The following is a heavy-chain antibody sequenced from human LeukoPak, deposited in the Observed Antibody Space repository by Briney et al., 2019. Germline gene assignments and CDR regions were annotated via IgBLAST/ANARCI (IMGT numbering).Heavy chain of an antibody. Sequence: GGSLRLSCAASGFTFSSYSMNWVRQAPGKGLEWVSSISSSSSYIYYADSVKGRFTISRDNAKNSLYLQMNSLRAEDTAVYYCARSADGYTDFDYWGQGTLVTVSS. CDR2: ISSSSSYI. CDR1: GFTFSSYS. CDR3: ARSADGYTDFDY. J-gene: IGHJ4*02. D-gene: IGHD5-24*01. V-gene: IGHV3-21*01.